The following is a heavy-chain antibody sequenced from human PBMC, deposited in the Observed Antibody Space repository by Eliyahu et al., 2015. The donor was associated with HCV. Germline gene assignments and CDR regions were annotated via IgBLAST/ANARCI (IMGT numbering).Heavy chain of an antibody. D-gene: IGHD4-17*01. CDR1: GFTFSRXG. J-gene: IGHJ6*02. Sequence: QVQLVESGGGVVQPGXSLRLSCAAXGFTFSRXGMXWVRQAPGKGLGWGAFIWFDGSKKYYIDSVKGRFTIXRDDSKNTLYLQMNSLRAEDTAVYYCARDGDYGDFTTVYYYYGMDVWGQGTAVTVSS. CDR3: ARDGDYGDFTTVYYYYGMDV. CDR2: IWFDGSKK. V-gene: IGHV3-33*01.